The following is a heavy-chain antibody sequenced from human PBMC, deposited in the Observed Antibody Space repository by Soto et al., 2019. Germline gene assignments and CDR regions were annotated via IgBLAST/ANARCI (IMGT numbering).Heavy chain of an antibody. V-gene: IGHV3-30*18. D-gene: IGHD6-13*01. Sequence: WGSLRLSCAASGFTFISYGIHWFRHAPFKWLEWVAVISYDGSNKYYADSVKGRFTISRDNSKNTLYLQMNSLRAEDTAVYYCAKMGAADFDYWGQGTLVTVS. J-gene: IGHJ4*02. CDR2: ISYDGSNK. CDR3: AKMGAADFDY. CDR1: GFTFISYG.